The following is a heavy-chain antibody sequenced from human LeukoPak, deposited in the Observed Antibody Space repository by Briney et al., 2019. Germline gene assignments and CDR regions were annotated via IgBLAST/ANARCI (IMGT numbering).Heavy chain of an antibody. CDR1: RFTFSSDA. Sequence: GGSLRLSCAASRFTFSSDAMSWVRQAPGKRLEWVSAISGSGGSTYYADSVKGRFTISRDNSKNTLYLQMNSLRAEDTAVYYCAKDRGRGQLLSFDYWGQGTLVTVSS. V-gene: IGHV3-23*01. J-gene: IGHJ4*02. D-gene: IGHD2-2*01. CDR2: ISGSGGST. CDR3: AKDRGRGQLLSFDY.